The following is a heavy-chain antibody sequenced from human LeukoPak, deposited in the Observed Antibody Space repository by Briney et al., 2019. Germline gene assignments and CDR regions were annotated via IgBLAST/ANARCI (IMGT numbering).Heavy chain of an antibody. D-gene: IGHD6-6*01. Sequence: PGGSLRLSCAASGFTFSSHWMHWVRQAPGKGLVWVSRINSDGSSTSYADSVKGRFTISRDNSKNTLYLQMNSLRAEDTAVYYCAKGEYSSSSDPFDYWGQGTLVAVSS. CDR2: INSDGSST. V-gene: IGHV3-74*01. CDR3: AKGEYSSSSDPFDY. CDR1: GFTFSSHW. J-gene: IGHJ4*02.